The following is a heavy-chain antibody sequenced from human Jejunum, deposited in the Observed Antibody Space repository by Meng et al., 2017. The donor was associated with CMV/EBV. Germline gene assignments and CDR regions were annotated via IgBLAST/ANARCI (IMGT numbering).Heavy chain of an antibody. D-gene: IGHD3-10*01. CDR1: GFTFRSYW. V-gene: IGHV3-74*01. J-gene: IGHJ4*01. CDR3: ARAGSYRFDY. CDR2: INTDGSTI. Sequence: EVQRVSSEGGRVQPGGSLSLSWASAGFTFRSYWIHWVRQAQGKGLVWVSRINTDGSTINYADSVKGRFTISRDDAKNTLYLQMNSLTAEDTAVYYCARAGSYRFDYWGHGTLVTVSS.